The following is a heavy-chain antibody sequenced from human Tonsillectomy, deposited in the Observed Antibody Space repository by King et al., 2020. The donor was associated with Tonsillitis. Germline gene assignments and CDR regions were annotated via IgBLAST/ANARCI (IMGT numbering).Heavy chain of an antibody. D-gene: IGHD2-21*01. CDR2: ICSRGSTI. Sequence: VQLVESGGGLVQPVGSLRLSCASSGFTFSSYEMNWVRQAPGRGLVWVSYICSRGSTIYYADSVKGRFTISRDNAKKSLYLQMNSLRAEDTAVYYCARDPNLWWCLDYWGQGTLVTVSS. J-gene: IGHJ4*02. CDR3: ARDPNLWWCLDY. V-gene: IGHV3-48*03. CDR1: GFTFSSYE.